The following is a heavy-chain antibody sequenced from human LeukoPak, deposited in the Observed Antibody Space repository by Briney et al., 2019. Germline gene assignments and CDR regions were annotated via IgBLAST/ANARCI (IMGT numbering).Heavy chain of an antibody. CDR1: GFTFSSYS. CDR2: IWYDGSNK. V-gene: IGHV3-33*08. D-gene: IGHD3-3*01. CDR3: ARDNDFLYYFDY. J-gene: IGHJ4*02. Sequence: GGSLRLSCAASGFTFSSYSMHWVRQAPGKGLEWVAVIWYDGSNKYYADSVKGRFTISRDNSKNTLYLQMNSLRAEDTAVYYCARDNDFLYYFDYWGQGTLVTVSS.